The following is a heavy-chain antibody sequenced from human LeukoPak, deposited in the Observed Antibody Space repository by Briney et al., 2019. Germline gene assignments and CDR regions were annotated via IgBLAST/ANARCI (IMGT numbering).Heavy chain of an antibody. J-gene: IGHJ4*02. CDR1: GYTFTSYG. CDR2: ISAYNGNT. CDR3: ATPGLWYYDSSGYPFDY. V-gene: IGHV1-18*01. Sequence: ASVKVSCKASGYTFTSYGITWVRQAPGQGLEWMGWISAYNGNTNYAQKLQGRVTMTTDTSTSTAYMELSSLRSEDTAVYYCATPGLWYYDSSGYPFDYWGQGTLVTVSS. D-gene: IGHD3-22*01.